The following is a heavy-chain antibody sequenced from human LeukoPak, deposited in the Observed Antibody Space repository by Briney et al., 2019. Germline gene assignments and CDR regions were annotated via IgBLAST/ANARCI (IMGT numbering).Heavy chain of an antibody. J-gene: IGHJ5*01. CDR2: ISPRVGST. Sequence: GGSLRLSCAASGFTFSSYAMSWVRQAPGKGLEWVSAISPRVGSTYYADSVKGRFTISRDNSKNTLYLEMSRLRAEDSAVYYCAKPLVAVAGGDYDSWGQGTLVTVSS. V-gene: IGHV3-23*01. D-gene: IGHD6-19*01. CDR3: AKPLVAVAGGDYDS. CDR1: GFTFSSYA.